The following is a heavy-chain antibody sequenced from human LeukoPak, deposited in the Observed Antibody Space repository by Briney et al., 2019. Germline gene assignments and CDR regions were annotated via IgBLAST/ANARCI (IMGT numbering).Heavy chain of an antibody. Sequence: GGSLRLSCAASGFTLSTYAVSWVRQTPGKGLECVAATSSRDAGTYHADSVTGRVTISRDNSKNTLYLQMNSLRAEDTAVYYCAKDLAVRGVAPVLDYMDVWGKGTTVTISS. CDR3: AKDLAVRGVAPVLDYMDV. J-gene: IGHJ6*03. CDR1: GFTLSTYA. V-gene: IGHV3-23*01. D-gene: IGHD3-10*01. CDR2: TSSRDAGT.